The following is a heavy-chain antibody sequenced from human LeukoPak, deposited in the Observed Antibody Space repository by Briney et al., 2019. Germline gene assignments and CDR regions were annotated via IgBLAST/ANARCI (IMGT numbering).Heavy chain of an antibody. CDR3: ARDLAIFGVVTQLNDNWFDP. V-gene: IGHV4-39*07. Sequence: SETLSLTCTVSGGSISSSSYYWGWIRQPPGKGLEWIGSIYCSGSTYYNPSLKSRVTISVDTSKNQFSLKLSSVTAADTAVYYCARDLAIFGVVTQLNDNWFDPWGQGTLVTVSS. CDR2: IYCSGST. D-gene: IGHD3-3*01. J-gene: IGHJ5*02. CDR1: GGSISSSSYY.